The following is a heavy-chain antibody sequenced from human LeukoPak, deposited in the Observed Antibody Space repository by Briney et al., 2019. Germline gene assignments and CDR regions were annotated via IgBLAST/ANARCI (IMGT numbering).Heavy chain of an antibody. Sequence: GGSLRLSCEAAGFTFSDYYMSWIRQAPGKGLEWVSYISSDASIIYYAHSVKRRFTISRDNAENSLYLQMNSLRAEDSAVYYCARRKFSSSWLPNEFYFDYWGQGTLVTVSS. J-gene: IGHJ4*02. CDR1: GFTFSDYY. CDR3: ARRKFSSSWLPNEFYFDY. CDR2: ISSDASII. D-gene: IGHD6-13*01. V-gene: IGHV3-11*01.